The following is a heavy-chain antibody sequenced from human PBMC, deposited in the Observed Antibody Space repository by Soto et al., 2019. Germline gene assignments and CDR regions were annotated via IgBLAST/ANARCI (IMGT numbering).Heavy chain of an antibody. CDR2: IKSKSDGGTT. Sequence: EVQLVESGGGLVEPGGSLRLSCAASGFTFNDAWMTWVRQAPGKGLEWVGRIKSKSDGGTTDYAAPVKGRFTISRDDSENTLYIQMNSLKTEDTAVYYCTTKPSTIVGANNAFDYWGQGTLVTVSS. CDR3: TTKPSTIVGANNAFDY. J-gene: IGHJ4*02. D-gene: IGHD1-26*01. V-gene: IGHV3-15*07. CDR1: GFTFNDAW.